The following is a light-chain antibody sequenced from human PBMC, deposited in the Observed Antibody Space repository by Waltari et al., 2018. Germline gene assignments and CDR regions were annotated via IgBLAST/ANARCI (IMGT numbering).Light chain of an antibody. J-gene: IGKJ4*01. CDR2: WAS. V-gene: IGKV4-1*01. CDR3: QQYYSTPLT. CDR1: RSVLYSSNNKNY. Sequence: DLVMTQSPDSLAVPLGARATINCKSSRSVLYSSNNKNYLAWYQQKPGQPPKLLIYWASTRESGVPDRFSGSGSGTDFTLTISSLQAEDVAVYYCQQYYSTPLTFGGGTKVEIK.